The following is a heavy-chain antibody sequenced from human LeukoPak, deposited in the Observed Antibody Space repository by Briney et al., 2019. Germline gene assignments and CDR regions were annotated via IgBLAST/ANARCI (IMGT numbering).Heavy chain of an antibody. J-gene: IGHJ4*02. CDR1: GFTFSSYG. Sequence: GRSLRLSCAASGFTFSSYGMHWVRQAPGKGLEWVAFIRYDGSNKYYADSVKGRFTISGDNSKNTLYLQMNSLRAEDTAVYYCAKDFPPTRWNGYFDYWGQGTLVTVSS. V-gene: IGHV3-30*02. D-gene: IGHD1-1*01. CDR3: AKDFPPTRWNGYFDY. CDR2: IRYDGSNK.